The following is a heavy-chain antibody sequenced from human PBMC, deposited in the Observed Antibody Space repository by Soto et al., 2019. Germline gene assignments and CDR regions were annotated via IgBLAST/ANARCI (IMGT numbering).Heavy chain of an antibody. V-gene: IGHV3-21*01. Sequence: EVQLVESGGGLVKPGGSLRLSCAASGFTFSSYSMNWVRQAPGKGLEWVSSISSSSSYIYYADSVKGRFTISRDNAKNSLYLQMNSLRAEDTAVYYCARDWGGGSCFGYWGQGTLVTVSS. CDR2: ISSSSSYI. D-gene: IGHD2-15*01. CDR3: ARDWGGGSCFGY. CDR1: GFTFSSYS. J-gene: IGHJ4*02.